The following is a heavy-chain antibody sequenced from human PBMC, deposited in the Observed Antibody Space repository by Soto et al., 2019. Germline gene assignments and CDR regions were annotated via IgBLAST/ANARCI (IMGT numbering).Heavy chain of an antibody. D-gene: IGHD2-21*02. CDR2: ISAYNGNT. CDR1: GYTFTSYG. Sequence: QVQLVQSGAEVKKPGASVKVSCKASGYTFTSYGISWVRQAPGQGLEWMGWISAYNGNTNYAQKLQGRVTMTTDTSTSTAYMELRSLRSDATAVYYCARMTYCGGDCYSDSYWYFDLWGRGTLVTVSS. J-gene: IGHJ2*01. CDR3: ARMTYCGGDCYSDSYWYFDL. V-gene: IGHV1-18*01.